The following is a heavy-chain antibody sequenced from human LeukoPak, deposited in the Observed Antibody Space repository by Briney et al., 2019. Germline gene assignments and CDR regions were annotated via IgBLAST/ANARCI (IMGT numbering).Heavy chain of an antibody. J-gene: IGHJ4*02. D-gene: IGHD3-3*01. CDR2: IYHGGST. CDR3: ARAGSTDFFDY. Sequence: SETLSLTCVVSGYSMSSGYYWGWIRQPPGKGLEWIGSIYHGGSTYYNPSLKSRVTISLDTSKNHFSLKLSSVTAADTAFYYCARAGSTDFFDYWGQGTLVTVSS. CDR1: GYSMSSGYY. V-gene: IGHV4-38-2*01.